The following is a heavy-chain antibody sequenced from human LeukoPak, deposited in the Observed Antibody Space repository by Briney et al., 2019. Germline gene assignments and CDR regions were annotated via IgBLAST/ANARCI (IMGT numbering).Heavy chain of an antibody. V-gene: IGHV3-21*01. D-gene: IGHD6-13*01. J-gene: IGHJ4*02. CDR1: GFTFSSYI. CDR2: ISSSSSYI. CDR3: ARVLFSSSWYFDY. Sequence: GGSLRLSCAASGFTFSSYIMNWVRQAPGKGLEWVSSISSSSSYIYYADSVKGRFTISRDNAKNTLYLQMNSLRAEDTAVYYCARVLFSSSWYFDYWGQGTLVTVSS.